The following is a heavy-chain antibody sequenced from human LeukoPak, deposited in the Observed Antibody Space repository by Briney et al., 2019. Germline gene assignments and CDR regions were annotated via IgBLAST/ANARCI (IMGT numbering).Heavy chain of an antibody. V-gene: IGHV3-7*01. CDR1: GFTFSSYW. J-gene: IGHJ4*02. CDR2: IKQDGSEK. CDR3: ARLQTPWLELRLPPLPADY. Sequence: PGGSLRLSCAASGFTFSSYWMSWVRQAPGKGLEWVANIKQDGSEKYYVDSVKGRFTISRDNAKNSLYLQMNSLRAEDTAVYYCARLQTPWLELRLPPLPADYWGQGTLVTVSS. D-gene: IGHD1-7*01.